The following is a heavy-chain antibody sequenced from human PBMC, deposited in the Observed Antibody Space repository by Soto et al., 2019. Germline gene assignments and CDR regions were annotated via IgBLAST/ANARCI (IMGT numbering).Heavy chain of an antibody. CDR3: ARSRMGVDP. J-gene: IGHJ5*02. CDR2: ISYDGSNK. V-gene: IGHV3-30-3*01. Sequence: PGGSLRLCCAASGFTFSSYAMHWVRQAPGKGLEWVAVISYDGSNKYYADSVKGRFTISRDNSKNTLYLQMNSLRAEDTAVYYCARSRMGVDPWGQGTLVTVSS. CDR1: GFTFSSYA.